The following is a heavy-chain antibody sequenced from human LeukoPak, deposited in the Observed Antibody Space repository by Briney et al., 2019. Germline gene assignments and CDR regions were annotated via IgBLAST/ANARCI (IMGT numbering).Heavy chain of an antibody. D-gene: IGHD3-9*01. V-gene: IGHV3-74*01. J-gene: IGHJ6*02. CDR3: TRDLMDYDVSTGLHHYYMDV. CDR2: INTDGSST. Sequence: GGSLRLSCAASGFTFSSYWMNWVRQAPGKGLVWVSRINTDGSSTNYADSVKGRFTISRDNAKNTLYLQMNTLRVEDTAVYYCTRDLMDYDVSTGLHHYYMDVWGQGTTVTVSS. CDR1: GFTFSSYW.